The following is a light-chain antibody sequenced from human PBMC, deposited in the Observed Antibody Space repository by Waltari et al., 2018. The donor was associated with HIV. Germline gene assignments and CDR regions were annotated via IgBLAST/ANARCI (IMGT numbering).Light chain of an antibody. CDR1: QNVLNY. CDR3: QQREAWPPT. CDR2: DAS. Sequence: EIVLTQSPATLSLSPGEGATLSCKASQNVLNYIAWYQLKPGQVPRLLVHDASKRATGFPVRFSGSGSETNFTLTISGLESEDVAIYYCQQREAWPPTFGGGTKVEIK. V-gene: IGKV3-11*01. J-gene: IGKJ4*01.